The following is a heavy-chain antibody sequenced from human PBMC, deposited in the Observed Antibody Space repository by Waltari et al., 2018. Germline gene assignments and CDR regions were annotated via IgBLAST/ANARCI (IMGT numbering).Heavy chain of an antibody. V-gene: IGHV1-8*01. CDR1: EQACTNHD. CDR3: ARMNYDNNGNQGNWFDP. Sequence: QVHLVRSVAGVKKQGASVKCPCKACEQACTNHDITCVPQGAAQGLEWIGWMNPNSGNTGYAQKFQGRVTMTRDTSISTAYMELSSLRSEDTAVYYCARMNYDNNGNQGNWFDPWGQGTLVTVSS. D-gene: IGHD3-22*01. CDR2: MNPNSGNT. J-gene: IGHJ5*02.